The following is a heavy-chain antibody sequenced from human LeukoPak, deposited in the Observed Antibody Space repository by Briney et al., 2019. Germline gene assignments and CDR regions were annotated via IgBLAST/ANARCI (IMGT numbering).Heavy chain of an antibody. V-gene: IGHV3-53*01. CDR3: ATWPGGWYGEDS. CDR2: IYGGGST. Sequence: GGSLRLSCAASGFTVSTNFMGWVRQAPGKGLEWVSVIYGGGSTYYADSVKGRFTISRDTSKNTLYLQMNSLRAEDTAVYYCATWPGGWYGEDSWGQGTLVTVSS. D-gene: IGHD6-19*01. J-gene: IGHJ4*02. CDR1: GFTVSTNF.